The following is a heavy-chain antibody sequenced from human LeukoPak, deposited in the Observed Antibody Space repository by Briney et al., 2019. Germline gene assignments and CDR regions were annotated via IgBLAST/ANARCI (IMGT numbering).Heavy chain of an antibody. CDR3: ARGPLGSASDY. CDR2: INHSGST. Sequence: SETLSLTCTVSGYSISSGYYWGWIRQPPGKGLEWIGEINHSGSTNYNPSLKSRVTISVDTSKNQFSLKLSSVTAADTAVYYCARGPLGSASDYWGQGTLVTVSS. D-gene: IGHD6-25*01. CDR1: GYSISSGYY. J-gene: IGHJ4*02. V-gene: IGHV4-38-2*02.